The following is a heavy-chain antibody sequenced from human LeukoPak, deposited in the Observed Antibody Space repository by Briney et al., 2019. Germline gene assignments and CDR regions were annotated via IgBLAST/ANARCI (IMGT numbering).Heavy chain of an antibody. CDR2: ISSSSSYI. V-gene: IGHV3-21*01. D-gene: IGHD3-9*01. CDR3: AREYFDWLGTPGGMDV. Sequence: KSGGSLRLSCAASGFTFSSYSMNWVRQAPGKGLEWVSSISSSSSYIYYADSVKGRFTISRDNAKNSLYLQMNSLRAEDTAVYYCAREYFDWLGTPGGMDVWGQGTTVTVSS. J-gene: IGHJ6*02. CDR1: GFTFSSYS.